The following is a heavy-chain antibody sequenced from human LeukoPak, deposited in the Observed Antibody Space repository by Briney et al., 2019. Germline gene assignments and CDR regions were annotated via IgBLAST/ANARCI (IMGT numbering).Heavy chain of an antibody. V-gene: IGHV3-23*01. Sequence: AGGSLRLSCAASGFSFSSHGMSWVRQAPWKGPEWVSSISGGSDYTFYADSVKGRFTISRDNSKNTLYLQMNSLRAGDTAIYYCAKIGVIGNWYYDVWGRGTLVTVSS. D-gene: IGHD3-10*01. CDR3: AKIGVIGNWYYDV. CDR1: GFSFSSHG. CDR2: ISGGSDYT. J-gene: IGHJ2*01.